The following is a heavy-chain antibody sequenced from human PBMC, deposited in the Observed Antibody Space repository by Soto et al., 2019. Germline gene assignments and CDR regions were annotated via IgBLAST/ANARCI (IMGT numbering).Heavy chain of an antibody. CDR1: GGTFSSYT. CDR2: IIPILGIA. Sequence: QVQLVQSGAEVKKPGSSVKVSCKASGGTFSSYTISWVRQAPGQGLEWMGRIIPILGIANYAQKFQGRVTITADKSTSTAYMELSSLRSEDTAVDYCARDGTILAEDWFDPWGQGTLVTVSS. CDR3: ARDGTILAEDWFDP. J-gene: IGHJ5*02. D-gene: IGHD3-9*01. V-gene: IGHV1-69*08.